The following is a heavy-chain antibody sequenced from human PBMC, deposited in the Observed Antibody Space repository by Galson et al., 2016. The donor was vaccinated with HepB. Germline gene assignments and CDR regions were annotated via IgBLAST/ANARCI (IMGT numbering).Heavy chain of an antibody. CDR2: IKQDGSEK. V-gene: IGHV3-7*03. J-gene: IGHJ4*02. CDR3: ARDRGGTYSNCFDY. D-gene: IGHD1-26*01. Sequence: SLRLSCAASGFTFSRSWMSWVRQAPGKGLEWVANIKQDGSEKYCVDSVKGRFTISRDNAKNSLYLQMNSLRAEDTAVYYCARDRGGTYSNCFDYWGQGTMVTVSS. CDR1: GFTFSRSW.